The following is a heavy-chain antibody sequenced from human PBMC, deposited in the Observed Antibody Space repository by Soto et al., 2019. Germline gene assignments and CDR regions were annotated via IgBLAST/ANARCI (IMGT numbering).Heavy chain of an antibody. Sequence: KTSETLSLTCAVSGYSISSGYYWGWIRQPPGKGLEWIGSIYHSGSTYYNPSLKSRVTISVDTSKNQFSLKLSSVTAADTAVYYCARPSSGYAFDIWGQGTMVTVSS. CDR2: IYHSGST. CDR1: GYSISSGYY. CDR3: ARPSSGYAFDI. J-gene: IGHJ3*02. D-gene: IGHD3-22*01. V-gene: IGHV4-38-2*01.